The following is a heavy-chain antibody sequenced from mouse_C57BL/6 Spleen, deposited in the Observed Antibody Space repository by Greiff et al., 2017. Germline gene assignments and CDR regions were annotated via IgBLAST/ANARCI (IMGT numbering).Heavy chain of an antibody. Sequence: LLESGPELVKPGASVKISCKASGYSFTDYNMNWVKQSNGKSLEWIGVINPNYGTTSYNQKFKGKATLTVGQSSSTAYLQLNSLTSEDSAVYYCARTNCDYDGRGVYYAMDYWGQGTSVTVSS. CDR3: ARTNCDYDGRGVYYAMDY. D-gene: IGHD2-4*01. CDR2: INPNYGTT. J-gene: IGHJ4*01. CDR1: GYSFTDYN. V-gene: IGHV1-39*01.